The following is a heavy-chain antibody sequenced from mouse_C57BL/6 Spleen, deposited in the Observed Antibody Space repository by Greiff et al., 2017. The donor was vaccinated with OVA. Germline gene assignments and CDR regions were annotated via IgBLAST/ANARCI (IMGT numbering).Heavy chain of an antibody. CDR1: GYTFTSYW. CDR3: ARDYSNYGGWFAY. D-gene: IGHD2-5*01. J-gene: IGHJ3*01. V-gene: IGHV1-64*01. CDR2: IHPNSGST. Sequence: QVQLKQPGAELVKPGASVKLSCKASGYTFTSYWMHWVKQRPGQGLEWIGMIHPNSGSTNYNEKFKSKATLTVDKSSSTAYMQLSSLTSEDSAVYYCARDYSNYGGWFAYWGQGTLVTVSA.